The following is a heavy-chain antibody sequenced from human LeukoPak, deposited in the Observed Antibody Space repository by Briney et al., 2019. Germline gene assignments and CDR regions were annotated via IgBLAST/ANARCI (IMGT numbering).Heavy chain of an antibody. CDR1: GGSFSGYY. CDR3: ARGAQSGWFDP. V-gene: IGHV4-34*01. J-gene: IGHJ5*02. CDR2: INHSGST. Sequence: SETLSLTCAVYGGSFSGYYWSWIRQPPGKGLEWIGEINHSGSTNYNPSLKSRVTISVDTSKNQFSLKLSSVTAADTAVYYCARGAQSGWFDPWGQGTLVTVSS.